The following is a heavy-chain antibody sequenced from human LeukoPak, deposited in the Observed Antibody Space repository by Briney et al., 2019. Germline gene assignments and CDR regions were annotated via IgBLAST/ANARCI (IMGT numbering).Heavy chain of an antibody. D-gene: IGHD6-13*01. CDR2: IPYDGSKK. Sequence: PGGSLRLSCAASGFTFSSHGMHWVRQAPGKGLEWVAVIPYDGSKKFYADSVKGRFTISRDNSKNTLYLQMNSLRAEDTAVYYCAKGIRGYSSSWYDPWGQGTLVTVSS. CDR1: GFTFSSHG. V-gene: IGHV3-30*18. CDR3: AKGIRGYSSSWYDP. J-gene: IGHJ5*02.